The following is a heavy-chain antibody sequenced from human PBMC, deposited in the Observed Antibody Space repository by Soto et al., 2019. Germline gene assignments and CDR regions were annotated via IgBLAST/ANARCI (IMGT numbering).Heavy chain of an antibody. CDR2: ISAYNGNT. V-gene: IGHV1-18*01. D-gene: IGHD6-19*01. CDR1: GYTFTSYG. Sequence: ASVKVSCKASGYTFTSYGISWVRQAPGQGLEWMGWISAYNGNTNYAQNLQGRVTMTTDTSTSTAYMELRSLRSDDTAVYYCASDRLVPDYFDYWGQGTLVTVSS. CDR3: ASDRLVPDYFDY. J-gene: IGHJ4*01.